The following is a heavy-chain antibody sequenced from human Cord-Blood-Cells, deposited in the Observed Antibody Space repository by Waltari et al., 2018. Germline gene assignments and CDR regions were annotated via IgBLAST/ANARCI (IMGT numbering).Heavy chain of an antibody. J-gene: IGHJ5*02. CDR1: GGSISSYY. D-gene: IGHD4-4*01. Sequence: QVQLQESGPGLVKPSETLSLTCTVSGGSISSYYWRWIRQPPGKGLEWIGYIYYSGSTDYNPSLKSRVTIAGNTAKNQCSLKLSFVTAADTAVYYCARGSNYDENWFYPWGQGTLVTVSS. V-gene: IGHV4-59*01. CDR3: ARGSNYDENWFYP. CDR2: IYYSGST.